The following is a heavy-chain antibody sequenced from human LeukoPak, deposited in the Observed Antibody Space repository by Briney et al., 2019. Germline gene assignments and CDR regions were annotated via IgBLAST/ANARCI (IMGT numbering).Heavy chain of an antibody. D-gene: IGHD3-10*01. Sequence: GGSLRLSCAGSGFTFRDYWMHWVRQAPGKGLVWVSNIKSDGSNNKYADSVKGRFTISRDNAKNTMYLQMNSLRAEDTAVYFCARSSGVLGYWFDLWGQGTLVTVSS. CDR1: GFTFRDYW. CDR2: IKSDGSNN. J-gene: IGHJ5*02. CDR3: ARSSGVLGYWFDL. V-gene: IGHV3-74*01.